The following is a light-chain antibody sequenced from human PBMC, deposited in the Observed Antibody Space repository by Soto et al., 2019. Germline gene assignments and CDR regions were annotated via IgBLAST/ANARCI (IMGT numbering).Light chain of an antibody. CDR2: EVS. V-gene: IGLV2-14*01. J-gene: IGLJ3*02. CDR3: SSYRSSILV. CDR1: SSDVGGYNY. Sequence: QSALTQPASVSGSPGQSITISCTGTSSDVGGYNYVSWYQQYPGKAPKLMIYEVSNRPSGVSNRFSGSKSGNTASLTISGPQAEDEADYYCSSYRSSILVFGGGTKLTVL.